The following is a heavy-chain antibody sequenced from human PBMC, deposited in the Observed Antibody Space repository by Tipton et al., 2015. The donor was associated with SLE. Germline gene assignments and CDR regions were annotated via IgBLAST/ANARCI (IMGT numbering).Heavy chain of an antibody. V-gene: IGHV4-4*02. CDR1: GVSITYNNW. J-gene: IGHJ4*02. Sequence: GSLRLSCDVSGVSITYNNWWSWIRQPPGKGLEWMGEVYHTGDTNYNPSLKGRITMSVSRSNNQFSLTVTSLTAADTAVYYCARGPHLDYGDYLGSWGQGTLVTVSS. CDR2: VYHTGDT. D-gene: IGHD4-17*01. CDR3: ARGPHLDYGDYLGS.